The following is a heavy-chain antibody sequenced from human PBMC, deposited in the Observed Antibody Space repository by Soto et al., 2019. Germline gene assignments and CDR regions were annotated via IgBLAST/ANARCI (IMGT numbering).Heavy chain of an antibody. CDR3: AKDQISQYCSGGSCYPANSAFDI. Sequence: EVQLLESGGGLVQPGGSLRLSCAASGFTFSSYAMSWVRQAPGKGLEWVSAISGSGGSTYYADSVKGRFTISRDNSKNTLYLQMNSLRAEDTAVYYCAKDQISQYCSGGSCYPANSAFDIWGQGTMVTVSS. CDR1: GFTFSSYA. D-gene: IGHD2-15*01. J-gene: IGHJ3*02. CDR2: ISGSGGST. V-gene: IGHV3-23*01.